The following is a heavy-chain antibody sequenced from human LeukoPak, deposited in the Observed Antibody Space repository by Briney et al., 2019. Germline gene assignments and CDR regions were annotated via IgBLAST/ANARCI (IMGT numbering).Heavy chain of an antibody. CDR2: IHYSGGT. CDR1: RGSISGYS. V-gene: IGHV4-59*01. CDR3: VRGPYGASISKWFDP. D-gene: IGHD4/OR15-4a*01. Sequence: PSETLSLTCTVSRGSISGYSWSWIRQSPGGGLEWIGYIHYSGGTAYNPSPRSRVTLSVDTSKNQCSLQLRSVTTADTAVYYCVRGPYGASISKWFDPWGQGTQVIVSP. J-gene: IGHJ5*02.